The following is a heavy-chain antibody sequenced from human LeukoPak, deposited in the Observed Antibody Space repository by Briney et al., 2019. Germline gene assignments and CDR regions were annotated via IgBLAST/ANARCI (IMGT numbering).Heavy chain of an antibody. Sequence: GGSLGLSCAASEFTFSSYSMNWVRQAPGKGLEWVSYITNSGNSKSYADSVKGRFTISRDNTKNSLYLQMNGLRAEDTAVYYCAREYSSGWYDYWGQGTLVTVSS. D-gene: IGHD6-19*01. J-gene: IGHJ4*02. CDR3: AREYSSGWYDY. CDR2: ITNSGNSK. CDR1: EFTFSSYS. V-gene: IGHV3-48*01.